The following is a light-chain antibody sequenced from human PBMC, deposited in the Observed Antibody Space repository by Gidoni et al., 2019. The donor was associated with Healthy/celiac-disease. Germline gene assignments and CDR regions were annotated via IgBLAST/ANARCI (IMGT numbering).Light chain of an antibody. V-gene: IGLV3-19*01. CDR3: NSRDSSGLYV. J-gene: IGLJ1*01. CDR2: GKN. CDR1: SLRSYY. Sequence: SSELTQDHAVSVAMGQTVRITCQGDSLRSYYASWYQQKPGQAPVLVIYGKNNRPSGIPDRFSGSSSGNTASLTITGAQAEDEADYYCNSRDSSGLYVFGTGTKVTVL.